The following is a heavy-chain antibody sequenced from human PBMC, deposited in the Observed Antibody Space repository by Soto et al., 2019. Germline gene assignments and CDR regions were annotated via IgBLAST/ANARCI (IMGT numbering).Heavy chain of an antibody. CDR1: GDGFATHD. CDR3: ARSHLDLTGVWGTYRNPPYYFDT. Sequence: QVQLVQSGAEVKKPGDSVKLSCKASGDGFATHDISWVRQAPGQGPEWMGFINPTSGNKRTANTGSAQTIRDRRTMTRDTYRSTAYIELRYLKSADTGIYFCARSHLDLTGVWGTYRNPPYYFDTWGQGTLVTVSS. D-gene: IGHD3-16*02. CDR2: INPTSGNKRTANT. V-gene: IGHV1-8*01. J-gene: IGHJ4*02.